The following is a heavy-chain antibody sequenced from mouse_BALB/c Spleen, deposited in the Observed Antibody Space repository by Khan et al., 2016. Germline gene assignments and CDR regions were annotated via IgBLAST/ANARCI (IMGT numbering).Heavy chain of an antibody. CDR2: IDPANGNT. Sequence: VQLQQSGAELVKPGASVKLSCTASGFNIKDTYMHWVKQRPEQGLEWIGRIDPANGNTKYDPKFQGKATITADTSSNTAYLQLSSLTSEDTAVYYYAISTTATDYYAMDYWGQGTSVTVSS. D-gene: IGHD1-2*01. CDR3: AISTTATDYYAMDY. CDR1: GFNIKDTY. V-gene: IGHV14-3*02. J-gene: IGHJ4*01.